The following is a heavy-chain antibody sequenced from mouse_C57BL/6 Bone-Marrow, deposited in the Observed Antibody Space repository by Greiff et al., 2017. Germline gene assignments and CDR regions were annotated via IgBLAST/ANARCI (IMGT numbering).Heavy chain of an antibody. D-gene: IGHD2-1*01. CDR2: IYIGNGYT. V-gene: IGHV1-58*01. CDR3: ARGAYGNYVYWYFDV. Sequence: EVQVVESGAELVRPGSSVKMSCKTSGYTFTSYGINWVKQRPGQGLEWIGYIYIGNGYTEYNEKFKGKATLTSDTSSSTAYMQLSSLTSEDSAIYFCARGAYGNYVYWYFDVWGTGTTVTVSS. J-gene: IGHJ1*03. CDR1: GYTFTSYG.